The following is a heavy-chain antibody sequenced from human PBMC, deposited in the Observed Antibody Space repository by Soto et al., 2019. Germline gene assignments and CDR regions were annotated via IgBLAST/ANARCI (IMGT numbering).Heavy chain of an antibody. CDR2: INSDGSSA. D-gene: IGHD6-19*01. J-gene: IGHJ4*02. CDR3: ARDPAPIGWYDY. CDR1: GFPFSSYW. V-gene: IGHV3-74*01. Sequence: SLRLSCAASGFPFSSYWMHWVRQAPGKGLVWVSRINSDGSSAVYADSVKGRFTISRDNAKNKLYLQMNILRTEDTAVYYCARDPAPIGWYDYWGQGTLVTVSS.